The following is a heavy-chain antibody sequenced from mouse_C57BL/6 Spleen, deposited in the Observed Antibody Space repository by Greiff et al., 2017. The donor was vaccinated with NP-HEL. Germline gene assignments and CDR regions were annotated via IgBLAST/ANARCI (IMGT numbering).Heavy chain of an antibody. CDR1: GYTFTSYT. D-gene: IGHD2-4*01. V-gene: IGHV1-4*01. Sequence: QVQLQQSGAELARPSASVKMSCKASGYTFTSYTMHWVKQRPGQGLEWIGYINPSSGYTKYNQKFKDKATLTADKSSSTAYMQLSSLTSEDSAVYYCARSDYMYYFDYWGQGTTLTVSS. J-gene: IGHJ2*01. CDR3: ARSDYMYYFDY. CDR2: INPSSGYT.